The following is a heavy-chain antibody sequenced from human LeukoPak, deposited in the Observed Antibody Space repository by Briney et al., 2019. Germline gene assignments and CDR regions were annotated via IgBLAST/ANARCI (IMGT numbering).Heavy chain of an antibody. CDR1: GGSISSYY. D-gene: IGHD6-13*01. V-gene: IGHV4-59*08. Sequence: KPSETLSLTCTVSGGSISSYYWSWIRQPPGKGLEWIGYINYSGSTNYNPSLKSRVTISVDTSKNQFSLKLSSVTAADTAVYYCARLPLAAAGRGYYYYYGVDVWGQGTTVTVSS. J-gene: IGHJ6*02. CDR3: ARLPLAAAGRGYYYYYGVDV. CDR2: INYSGST.